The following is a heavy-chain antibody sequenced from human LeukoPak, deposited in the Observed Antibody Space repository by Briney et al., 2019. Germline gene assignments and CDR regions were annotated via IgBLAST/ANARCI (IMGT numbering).Heavy chain of an antibody. J-gene: IGHJ5*02. CDR1: GYTFTSYG. V-gene: IGHV1-18*01. CDR2: ISAYNGNT. D-gene: IGHD3-10*01. CDR3: AMVRGVIISPNNWFDP. Sequence: ASVKVSCQASGYTFTSYGISWVRQAPGQGLEWMGWISAYNGNTNYAQKLQGRVTMTTDTSTSTAYMELRSLRSDDTAVYYCAMVRGVIISPNNWFDPWGQGTLVTVSS.